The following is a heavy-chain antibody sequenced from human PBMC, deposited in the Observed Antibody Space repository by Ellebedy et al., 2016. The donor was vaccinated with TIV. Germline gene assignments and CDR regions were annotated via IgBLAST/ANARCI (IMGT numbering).Heavy chain of an antibody. CDR2: IIPILGIA. CDR3: ARSLKTAMGSDY. J-gene: IGHJ4*02. CDR1: GGTFSSYA. Sequence: AASVKVSCKASGGTFSSYAISWVRQAPGQGLEWMGRIIPILGIANYAQKFQGRVTITADKSTSTAYMELSSLRSEDTAVYYCARSLKTAMGSDYWGQGTLVTVSS. D-gene: IGHD5-18*01. V-gene: IGHV1-69*04.